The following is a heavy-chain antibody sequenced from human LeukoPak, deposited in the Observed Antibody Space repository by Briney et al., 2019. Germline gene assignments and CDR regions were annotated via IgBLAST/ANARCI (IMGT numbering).Heavy chain of an antibody. CDR3: AGRRITLVRGIIGWFDT. CDR1: GDSISSYY. Sequence: SETLSLTCTVSGDSISSYYWSWIRQPPGKGLEWIGYIYYSGSTNYNPSLKNRVTMSVDTSKNQLSLNLSSVTAADTAVYYCAGRRITLVRGIIGWFDTWGQGTLVTVSS. CDR2: IYYSGST. J-gene: IGHJ5*02. V-gene: IGHV4-59*01. D-gene: IGHD3-10*01.